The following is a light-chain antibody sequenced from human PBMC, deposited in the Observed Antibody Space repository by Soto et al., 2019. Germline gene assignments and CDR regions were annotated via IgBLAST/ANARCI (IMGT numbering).Light chain of an antibody. Sequence: QSVLTQPASVSGSPGQSINISCTGTSSDIGTYKYVSWYQQHPGKAPKLIIYEVTNRPSGVSNRFSGSKSGNTASLTISGLQAEDEADYYCSSYTISSTVLFGGGTKLTVL. CDR2: EVT. V-gene: IGLV2-14*01. CDR3: SSYTISSTVL. CDR1: SSDIGTYKY. J-gene: IGLJ2*01.